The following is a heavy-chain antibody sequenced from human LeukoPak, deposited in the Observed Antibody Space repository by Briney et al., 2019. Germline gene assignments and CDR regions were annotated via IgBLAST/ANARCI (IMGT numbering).Heavy chain of an antibody. CDR1: GGSISSGSYY. D-gene: IGHD3-22*01. CDR3: ASRLRGLLLGEYHYFDY. J-gene: IGHJ4*02. V-gene: IGHV4-61*02. CDR2: IYTSGST. Sequence: PSETLSLTCTVSGGSISSGSYYWSWIRQPAGKGLEWIGRIYTSGSTNYNPSLKSRVTISVDTSKNQFSLKLSSVTAADTAVYYCASRLRGLLLGEYHYFDYWGQGTLVTVSS.